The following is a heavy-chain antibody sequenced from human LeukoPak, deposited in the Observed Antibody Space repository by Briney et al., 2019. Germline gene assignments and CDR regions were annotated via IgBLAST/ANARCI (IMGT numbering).Heavy chain of an antibody. J-gene: IGHJ4*02. CDR2: VYYNGLT. CDR1: GASISPHY. V-gene: IGHV4-59*11. D-gene: IGHD4-17*01. CDR3: TRERSTVTFDY. Sequence: SETLSLTCTASGASISPHYWTWIRQAPGRGLEWIGYVYYNGLTSYNASLRSRLILSVDTARNQVSLKLTSVTAADTAVYYCTRERSTVTFDYWGQGTLVTVSS.